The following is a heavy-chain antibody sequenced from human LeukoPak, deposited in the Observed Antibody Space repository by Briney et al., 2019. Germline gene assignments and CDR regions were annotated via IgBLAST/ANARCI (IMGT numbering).Heavy chain of an antibody. D-gene: IGHD1-1*01. Sequence: GGSLRLSCAASGFTFSSYWMHWVRQAPGKGLEWVSAISGSGGSTYYADSVKGRFTISRDNSKNTLYLQMNSLRAEDTAVYYCATGNERYTAFDYWGQGTLVTVSS. CDR3: ATGNERYTAFDY. J-gene: IGHJ4*02. V-gene: IGHV3-23*01. CDR1: GFTFSSYW. CDR2: ISGSGGST.